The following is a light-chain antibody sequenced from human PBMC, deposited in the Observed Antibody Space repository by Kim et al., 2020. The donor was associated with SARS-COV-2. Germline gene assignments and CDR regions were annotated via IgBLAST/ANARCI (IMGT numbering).Light chain of an antibody. Sequence: SPGERVTLSCRASQVVSANLAWYQQKPGRAPRLLIYGASSRATGVPARFSGSGSGTEFILTISSLQSEDFAVYYCQQYNDWPPITFGQGTRLEIK. CDR1: QVVSAN. CDR3: QQYNDWPPIT. V-gene: IGKV3-15*01. CDR2: GAS. J-gene: IGKJ5*01.